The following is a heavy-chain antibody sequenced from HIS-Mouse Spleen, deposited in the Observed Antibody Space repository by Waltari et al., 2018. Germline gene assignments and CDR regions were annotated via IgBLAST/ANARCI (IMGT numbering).Heavy chain of an antibody. CDR2: ISSSGSTI. D-gene: IGHD5-12*01. CDR3: ARADSGYDLGYYFDY. CDR1: GFTFSDYY. Sequence: QVQLGESGGGWVKPGGSLRLSWAASGFTFSDYYMRWIRQAPGKGLEWVSYISSSGSTIYYADSVKGRFTISRDNAKNSLYLQMNSLRAEDTAVYYCARADSGYDLGYYFDYWGQGTLVTVSS. V-gene: IGHV3-11*01. J-gene: IGHJ4*02.